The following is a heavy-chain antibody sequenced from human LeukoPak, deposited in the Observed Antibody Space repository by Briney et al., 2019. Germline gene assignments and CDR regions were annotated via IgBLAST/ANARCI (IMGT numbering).Heavy chain of an antibody. J-gene: IGHJ1*01. CDR2: IYYSGST. V-gene: IGHV4-61*08. CDR3: ARGFNEVRGSWYGNEYFQH. D-gene: IGHD6-13*01. CDR1: GGSISSGDYY. Sequence: SETLSLTCSVSGGSISSGDYYWSWIRQPPGRGLEWIGYIYYSGSTNYNPSLKGRVTISVDTSKNQFSLKLSSVTAADTAVYYCARGFNEVRGSWYGNEYFQHWGQGTLVTVSS.